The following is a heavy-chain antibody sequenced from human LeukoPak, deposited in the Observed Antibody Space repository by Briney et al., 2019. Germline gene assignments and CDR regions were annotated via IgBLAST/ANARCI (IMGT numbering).Heavy chain of an antibody. CDR2: ISGSGGST. V-gene: IGHV3-23*01. CDR3: AKDRYNTAMVSFDY. CDR1: GYSFTSYW. Sequence: GESLKISCKGSGYSFTSYWIGWVRQAPGKGLEWVSGISGSGGSTYYADSVKGRFTISRDNSRNTLYLQMNSLRAEDTALYYCAKDRYNTAMVSFDYWGQGTLVTIPS. D-gene: IGHD5-18*01. J-gene: IGHJ4*02.